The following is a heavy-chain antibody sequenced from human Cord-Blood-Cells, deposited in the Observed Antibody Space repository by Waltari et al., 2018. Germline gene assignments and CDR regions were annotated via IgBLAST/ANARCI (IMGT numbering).Heavy chain of an antibody. CDR2: IKRGGGST. V-gene: IGHV3-74*01. CDR3: ARDRVWGSGGDAFDI. Sequence: EVQLVESGGGLVQPGGSLRLSCAASGFTFSSYWMHWVRQAPGKGLVWVSRIKRGGGSTSYADSVKGRFTISRDNAKNTLYLQMNSLRAEDTAVYYCARDRVWGSGGDAFDIWGQGTMVTVSS. D-gene: IGHD7-27*01. CDR1: GFTFSSYW. J-gene: IGHJ3*02.